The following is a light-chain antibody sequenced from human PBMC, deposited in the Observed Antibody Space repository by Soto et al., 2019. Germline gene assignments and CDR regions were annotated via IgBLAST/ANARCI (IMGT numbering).Light chain of an antibody. Sequence: EIVMTQSPATLSVSPVERATLSCRASQSVSSNLAWYQQKPGQAPRLLIYGASTRATGIPARFSGGGSGTEFTLTISSLQSEDFAVYYCQQYNNWPPTSGQGTKV. CDR1: QSVSSN. CDR2: GAS. J-gene: IGKJ1*01. V-gene: IGKV3-15*01. CDR3: QQYNNWPPT.